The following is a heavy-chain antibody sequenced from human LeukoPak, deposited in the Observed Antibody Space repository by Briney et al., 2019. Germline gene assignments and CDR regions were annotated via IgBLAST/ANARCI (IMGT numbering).Heavy chain of an antibody. CDR1: GGSVSSGSYY. CDR3: ARATPSRSGLNY. Sequence: SETLSLTCSVSGGSVSSGSYYWSWIRQPPGKGLDWIGYIYYSGSTSYNPSLKGRVTISVDTSKNQFSLKLSSVTAADTAVYYCARATPSRSGLNYWGQGTLVTVSS. D-gene: IGHD6-19*01. J-gene: IGHJ4*02. V-gene: IGHV4-61*01. CDR2: IYYSGST.